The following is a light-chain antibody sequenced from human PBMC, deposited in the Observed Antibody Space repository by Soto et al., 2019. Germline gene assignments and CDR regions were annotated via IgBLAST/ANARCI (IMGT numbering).Light chain of an antibody. Sequence: EIVLTQSPGTLSLSPGETATLSCRASQSVARDLTWYQHKPGQAPRLLISRASTGATGIPDRFSGSGSGTDFTLTINRLEPEDSAVYCCQQHTVSMYTFGQGSKVDIK. CDR1: QSVARD. CDR2: RAS. V-gene: IGKV3-20*01. CDR3: QQHTVSMYT. J-gene: IGKJ2*01.